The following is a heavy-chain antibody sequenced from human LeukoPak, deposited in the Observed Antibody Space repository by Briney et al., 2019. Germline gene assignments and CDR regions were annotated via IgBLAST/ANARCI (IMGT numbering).Heavy chain of an antibody. Sequence: KSGGSLRLSCAASGFTVSSYWMHWVRQAPGKGLVWVSRINSDGSSTNYADSVKGRFTISRDNAKNTLYLQMNSLRVEDTAEYYCARGRGPYGWFDPWGQGTLVTVSS. J-gene: IGHJ5*02. CDR2: INSDGSST. D-gene: IGHD3-10*01. V-gene: IGHV3-74*01. CDR1: GFTVSSYW. CDR3: ARGRGPYGWFDP.